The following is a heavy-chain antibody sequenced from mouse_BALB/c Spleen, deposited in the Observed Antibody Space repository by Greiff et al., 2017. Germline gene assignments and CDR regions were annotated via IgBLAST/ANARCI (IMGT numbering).Heavy chain of an antibody. CDR1: GFTFSSFG. V-gene: IGHV5-17*02. CDR2: ISSGSSTI. CDR3: ARRDRYDAMDY. D-gene: IGHD2-14*01. Sequence: DVHLVESGGGLVQPGGSRKLSCAASGFTFSSFGMHWVRQAPEKGLEWVAYISSGSSTIYYADTVKGRFTISRDNPKNTLFLQMTSLRSEDTAMYYGARRDRYDAMDYWGQGTSVTVSS. J-gene: IGHJ4*01.